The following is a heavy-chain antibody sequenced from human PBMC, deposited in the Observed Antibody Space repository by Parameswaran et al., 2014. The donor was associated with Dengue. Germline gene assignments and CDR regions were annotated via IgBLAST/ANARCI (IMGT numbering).Heavy chain of an antibody. CDR2: IDWNDDK. Sequence: PGKALEWLGLIDWNDDKFYSTSLKTRLTISKDTSKNQVVLTMTNMDPVDTATYYCARIRSGATKGWFDPWGQGILVTVSS. D-gene: IGHD1-26*01. CDR3: ARIRSGATKGWFDP. V-gene: IGHV2-70*13. J-gene: IGHJ5*02.